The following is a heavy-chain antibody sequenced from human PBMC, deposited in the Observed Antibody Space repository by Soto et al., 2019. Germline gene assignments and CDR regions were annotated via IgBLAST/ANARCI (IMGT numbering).Heavy chain of an antibody. CDR1: GSIVSNYG. Sequence: QVQLVQSGAEVKKPGATVKVSCQASGSIVSNYGLNWVLQAPGQGPEWMGCISGYSGNAHYSQKFQDRVTMTTDTSTTTAYMEMRSLKSDDTALYYCATGGGALDIWGQGTMVTVSS. J-gene: IGHJ3*02. CDR2: ISGYSGNA. V-gene: IGHV1-18*01. CDR3: ATGGGALDI.